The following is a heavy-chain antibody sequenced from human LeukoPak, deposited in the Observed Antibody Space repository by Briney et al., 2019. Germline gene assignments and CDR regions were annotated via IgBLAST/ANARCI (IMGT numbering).Heavy chain of an antibody. V-gene: IGHV4-59*01. D-gene: IGHD4-17*01. J-gene: IGHJ5*01. CDR2: IYYGGGT. CDR1: GASIGSYF. Sequence: PSETLSLTCTVSGASIGSYFWGWIRQPPGKGLEWIGYIYYGGGTNYNPSFESRITISVDTSKNRISLKLTSVTASDTAIYYCARERGDYDSDNWFDSWGQGTLVTVSS. CDR3: ARERGDYDSDNWFDS.